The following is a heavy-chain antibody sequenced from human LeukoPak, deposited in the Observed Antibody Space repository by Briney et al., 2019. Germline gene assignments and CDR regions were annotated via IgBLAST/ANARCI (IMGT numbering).Heavy chain of an antibody. CDR3: ARSGTVTTWNY. Sequence: SETLSLTCTVSGGSISSGGYYWSWIRQHPGKGLEWIGCIYYSGTTYYHPSLTGRVAISVDTSKNQFSLKLSSVTAADTAVYYCARSGTVTTWNYWGQGTLVTVSS. J-gene: IGHJ4*02. V-gene: IGHV4-31*03. CDR1: GGSISSGGYY. CDR2: IYYSGTT. D-gene: IGHD4-17*01.